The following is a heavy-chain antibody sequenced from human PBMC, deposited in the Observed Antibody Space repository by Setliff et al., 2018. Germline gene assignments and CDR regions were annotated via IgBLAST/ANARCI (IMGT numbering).Heavy chain of an antibody. V-gene: IGHV4-61*02. CDR3: ARGPISGSGTYYGAD. J-gene: IGHJ4*02. CDR1: GASINSGTYY. CDR2: LHTSGST. Sequence: SETLSLTCAVSGASINSGTYYWSWIRQPAGKGLEWVGRLHTSGSTTYNPSLQSRVTISVDTSKNHFSLNLTSVTAADTAEYFCARGPISGSGTYYGADWGQGTLVTVSS. D-gene: IGHD3-10*01.